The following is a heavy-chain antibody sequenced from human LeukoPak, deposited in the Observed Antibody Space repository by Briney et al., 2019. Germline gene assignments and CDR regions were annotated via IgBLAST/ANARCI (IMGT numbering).Heavy chain of an antibody. Sequence: KPSETLSLTCTVSGGSISSTDYYWSWIRQHPERGLEWIGYISFSGSTYYNPSLMGRVTTSVDTSKRQFSLKLSSVTAADTAMYYCARESHRYGYGFDYWGQGTLVTVSS. D-gene: IGHD5-18*01. V-gene: IGHV4-31*03. CDR2: ISFSGST. CDR1: GGSISSTDYY. CDR3: ARESHRYGYGFDY. J-gene: IGHJ4*02.